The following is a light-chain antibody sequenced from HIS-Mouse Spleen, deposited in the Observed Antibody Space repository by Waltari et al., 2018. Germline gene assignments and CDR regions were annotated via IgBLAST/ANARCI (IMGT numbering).Light chain of an antibody. V-gene: IGLV2-14*03. CDR2: DVS. Sequence: QSALTQPASVSGSPGQSITISCTGTSSDVGGYNDVSWYQQHPGKAPKLLLYDVSKRPSGVSNRFSGSKSGNTASLTISGLQAEDEADYYCSSYTSSSFNVVFGGGTKLTVL. CDR1: SSDVGGYND. J-gene: IGLJ2*01. CDR3: SSYTSSSFNVV.